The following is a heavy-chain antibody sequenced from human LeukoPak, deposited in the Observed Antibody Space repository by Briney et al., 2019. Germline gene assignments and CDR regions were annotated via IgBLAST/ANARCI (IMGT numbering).Heavy chain of an antibody. Sequence: GESLKISCKGSGYTFTKYGIGWVRQMPGKGLEWMGIIYPTDSNPRYSPSFQGQVTISVDKSKSTAYLRWSSLKASDTAMYYCTRHAGRWLAPDYWGQGTLVTVSS. D-gene: IGHD5-24*01. CDR3: TRHAGRWLAPDY. CDR2: IYPTDSNP. CDR1: GYTFTKYG. J-gene: IGHJ4*02. V-gene: IGHV5-51*01.